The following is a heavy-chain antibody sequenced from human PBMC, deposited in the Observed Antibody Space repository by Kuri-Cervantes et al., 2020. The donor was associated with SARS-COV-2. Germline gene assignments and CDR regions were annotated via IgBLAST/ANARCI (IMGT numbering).Heavy chain of an antibody. D-gene: IGHD6-6*01. Sequence: SETLSLTCTVSGGSISSSSYYWGWIRQPPGKGLEWIGSIYHSGSTYYSPSLKSRVTISVDTSKNQFSLKLSSVTAADTAVYYCARQGGYSSSSLDYWGQGTLVTVSS. J-gene: IGHJ4*02. V-gene: IGHV4-39*01. CDR1: GGSISSSSYY. CDR3: ARQGGYSSSSLDY. CDR2: IYHSGST.